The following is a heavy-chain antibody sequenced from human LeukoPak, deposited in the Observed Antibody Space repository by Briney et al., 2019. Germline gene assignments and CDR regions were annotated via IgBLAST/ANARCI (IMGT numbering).Heavy chain of an antibody. D-gene: IGHD2-21*02. Sequence: GGSLRLSCAASGFTFSSYWMTRVRQAPGKGLEWVANINQDGSQTNYLDSVKGRFTVSRDNAKNSLYLQMNSLRAEDTAMYYCARGLLSLPRSTLDYWGQGTLVTVSS. CDR2: INQDGSQT. V-gene: IGHV3-7*01. CDR1: GFTFSSYW. CDR3: ARGLLSLPRSTLDY. J-gene: IGHJ4*02.